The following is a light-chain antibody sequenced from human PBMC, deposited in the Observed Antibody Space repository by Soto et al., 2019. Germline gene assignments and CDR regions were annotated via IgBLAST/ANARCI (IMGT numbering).Light chain of an antibody. J-gene: IGKJ2*01. CDR1: QSVSSSY. CDR2: GAS. Sequence: EIVLTQSPGTLSLSPGDRANLSCRTSQSVSSSYLAWYQQKPGQAPRLLIYGASRRATGIPDRFSGSGSGTDFTLTISRLEPEDFAVYFCQQYASSSYPFGQGTKLEIK. CDR3: QQYASSSYP. V-gene: IGKV3-20*01.